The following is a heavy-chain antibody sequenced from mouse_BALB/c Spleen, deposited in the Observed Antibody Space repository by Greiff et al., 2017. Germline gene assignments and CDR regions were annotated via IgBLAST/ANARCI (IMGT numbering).Heavy chain of an antibody. CDR2: IDPSDSET. CDR3: TRSDYYGSSSYYVDY. Sequence: VQLQQSGPQLVRPGASVKISCKASGYSFTSYWMHWVKQRPGQGLEWIGMIDPSDSETRLNQKFKDKATLTVDKSSSTAYMQLSSPTSEDSAVYYCTRSDYYGSSSYYVDYWGQGTTLTVSS. CDR1: GYSFTSYW. V-gene: IGHV1S127*01. J-gene: IGHJ2*01. D-gene: IGHD1-1*01.